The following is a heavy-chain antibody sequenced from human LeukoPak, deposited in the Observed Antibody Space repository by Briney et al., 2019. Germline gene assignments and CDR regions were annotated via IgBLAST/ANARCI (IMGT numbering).Heavy chain of an antibody. D-gene: IGHD4-11*01. CDR1: GGTFSSYA. Sequence: GASVKVSCKASGGTFSSYAISWVRQAPGQGLEWMGGIIPIFGTANYAQKFQGRVTITADESTSTAYMELSSLRSEDTAVYYCAVFMTTVYYGMDVWGQGTTVTVSS. V-gene: IGHV1-69*13. J-gene: IGHJ6*02. CDR2: IIPIFGTA. CDR3: AVFMTTVYYGMDV.